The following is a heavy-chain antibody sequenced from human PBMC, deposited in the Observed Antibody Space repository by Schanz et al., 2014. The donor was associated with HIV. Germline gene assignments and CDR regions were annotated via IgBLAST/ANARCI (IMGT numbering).Heavy chain of an antibody. CDR3: ARTYTGDWSTGAD. Sequence: QVQLVQSGAEVRKPGSSMRVSCRASGDSFSNYAINWVRQAPGQGLEWMGGIIPISGTANYAQKFQGRVTITADKSTSTVYMDLSSLRSEDTAVYYCARTYTGDWSTGADWGQGTLVTVSP. CDR1: GDSFSNYA. V-gene: IGHV1-69*06. D-gene: IGHD2-21*02. CDR2: IIPISGTA. J-gene: IGHJ4*02.